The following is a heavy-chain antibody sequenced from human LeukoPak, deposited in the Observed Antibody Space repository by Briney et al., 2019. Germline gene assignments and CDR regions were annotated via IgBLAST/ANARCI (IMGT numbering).Heavy chain of an antibody. Sequence: GGSLRLSCAASGFTFTAISMSWVRQAPGKALEWVSSIRSESTFTSYSDSVKGRFTISRDNAKNSLHLQMNSLRAEDTAVYFCARVDFGDYFDTSDYHFFDFWGQGTLVTVSS. CDR1: GFTFTAIS. J-gene: IGHJ4*02. CDR2: IRSESTFT. CDR3: ARVDFGDYFDTSDYHFFDF. V-gene: IGHV3-21*06. D-gene: IGHD3-22*01.